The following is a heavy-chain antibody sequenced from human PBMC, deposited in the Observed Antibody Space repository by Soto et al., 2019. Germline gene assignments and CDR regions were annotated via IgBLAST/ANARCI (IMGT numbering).Heavy chain of an antibody. CDR3: ARAHYDSSGYYESIDY. CDR2: IYYSGST. D-gene: IGHD3-22*01. CDR1: GGSISSGDYY. V-gene: IGHV4-30-4*01. Sequence: QVQLQESGPGLVKPSQTLSLTCTVSGGSISSGDYYWSWIRQPPGKGLEWIGYIYYSGSTYYNPSLKSRVTRSVDTSKNQFSLKLSSVTAADTAVYYCARAHYDSSGYYESIDYWGQGTLVTVSS. J-gene: IGHJ4*02.